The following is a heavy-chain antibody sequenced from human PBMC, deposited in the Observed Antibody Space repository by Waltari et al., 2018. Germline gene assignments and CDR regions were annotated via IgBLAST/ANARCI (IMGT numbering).Heavy chain of an antibody. Sequence: QVQLQESGPGLVKPSEALSLTCSVSGGSVKNYHWAWIRQPAGEGLEWIGRIKGTSGNTNVNPSFLSRVSMSLDTSKNHFSLDLRSVTTADTAVYYCARYSLQGFNYGLENWGQGTLVTVSS. CDR3: ARYSLQGFNYGLEN. CDR2: IKGTSGNT. D-gene: IGHD5-18*01. CDR1: GGSVKNYH. V-gene: IGHV4-4*07. J-gene: IGHJ4*02.